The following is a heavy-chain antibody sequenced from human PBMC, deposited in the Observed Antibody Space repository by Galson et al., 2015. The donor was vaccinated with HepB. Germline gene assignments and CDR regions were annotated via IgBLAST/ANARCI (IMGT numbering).Heavy chain of an antibody. D-gene: IGHD3-3*02. CDR2: MYYSGSA. V-gene: IGHV4-59*01. Sequence: QVQLQESGPGLVKPSETLSLTCTVSGGSINSYYWSWIRQPPGKGLEWIGYMYYSGSANCNPSLKSRVTISVDASKNQFSVTMTSVTAADTAVYYCARGVNLASMAGYWGQGTLVTVSS. CDR3: ARGVNLASMAGY. CDR1: GGSINSYY. J-gene: IGHJ4*02.